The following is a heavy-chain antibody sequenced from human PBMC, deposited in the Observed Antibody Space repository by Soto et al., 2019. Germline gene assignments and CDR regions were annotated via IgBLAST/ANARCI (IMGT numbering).Heavy chain of an antibody. CDR2: IWYDGSNK. V-gene: IGHV3-33*01. CDR1: GFTFSSYG. CDR3: ARIPDRFGVVINPADYYGMDV. D-gene: IGHD3-3*01. Sequence: QVQLVESGGGVVQPGRSLRLSCAASGFTFSSYGMHWVRQAPGKGLEWVAVIWYDGSNKYYADSVKGRFTISTDNYKNTLYLQMNSLSAEDTAVYYCARIPDRFGVVINPADYYGMDVWGQGTTVTVSS. J-gene: IGHJ6*02.